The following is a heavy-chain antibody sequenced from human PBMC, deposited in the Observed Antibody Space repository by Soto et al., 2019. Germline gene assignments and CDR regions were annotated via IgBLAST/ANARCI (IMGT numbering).Heavy chain of an antibody. CDR1: GYTFSSHA. CDR3: ARSRYCSGGSCYFWFDP. Sequence: ASVKVSCKASGYTFSSHATHWVRQAPGQRLEWMGWINGGNGDTKYSQKFQDRVTITRDTSASTAYMELSSLRSEDTAVYYCARSRYCSGGSCYFWFDPWGQGTMVTVSS. D-gene: IGHD2-15*01. V-gene: IGHV1-3*01. J-gene: IGHJ5*02. CDR2: INGGNGDT.